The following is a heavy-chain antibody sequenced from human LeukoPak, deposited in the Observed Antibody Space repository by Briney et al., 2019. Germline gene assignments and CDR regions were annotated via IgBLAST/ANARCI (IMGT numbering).Heavy chain of an antibody. D-gene: IGHD3-10*01. J-gene: IGHJ6*03. Sequence: XWVRQAPGQGIEWVGGFIPLLRAANYAQDFQGRVKITADESTTTAYMQLTSLRSEDTAVYFCARVITIGQPPYYYYMDVWGKGTAVTVSS. CDR2: FIPLLRAA. V-gene: IGHV1-69*01. CDR3: ARVITIGQPPYYYYMDV.